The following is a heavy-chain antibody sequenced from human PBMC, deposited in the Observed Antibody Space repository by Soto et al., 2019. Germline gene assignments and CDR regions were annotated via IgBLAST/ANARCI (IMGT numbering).Heavy chain of an antibody. Sequence: LSETLSLTCTVSGGSISSGGYYWSWIRQHPGKGLEWIGYIYYSGSTYYNPSLKSRVTISVDTSTNQFSLDLSSVTAADTAVYYCARRTAYYDSSGYFDFWGQGTLVTVSS. V-gene: IGHV4-31*03. J-gene: IGHJ4*02. CDR1: GGSISSGGYY. CDR2: IYYSGST. CDR3: ARRTAYYDSSGYFDF. D-gene: IGHD3-22*01.